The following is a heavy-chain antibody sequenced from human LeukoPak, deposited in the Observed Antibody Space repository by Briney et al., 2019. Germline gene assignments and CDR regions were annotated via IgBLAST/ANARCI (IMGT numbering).Heavy chain of an antibody. J-gene: IGHJ6*02. CDR3: ARGGAAMLSPYAMDV. Sequence: SETLPLTCTVSGGSISSSNYYWSWIRQPPGRALEWIGYVYHSGSTIYNPSLKSRVTISVDTSKNQFSLKLNSVTAADTALYYCARGGAAMLSPYAMDVWGQGSTVTVSS. V-gene: IGHV4-61*01. D-gene: IGHD3-16*01. CDR2: VYHSGST. CDR1: GGSISSSNYY.